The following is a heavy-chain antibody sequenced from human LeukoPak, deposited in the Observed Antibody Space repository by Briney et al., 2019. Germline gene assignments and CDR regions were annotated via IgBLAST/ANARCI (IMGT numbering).Heavy chain of an antibody. CDR1: GFTFISYE. J-gene: IGHJ4*02. V-gene: IGHV3-66*02. CDR2: IYYDGDT. CDR3: AKGAEMRTFFFDS. Sequence: GGSLRLSCAASGFTFISYEMYWVRQAPGKGLEWVSIIYYDGDTSYADSVKGRFSISRDISKNTLYLQMSSLRADDTAMYYCAKGAEMRTFFFDSWGQGSLVTVSS. D-gene: IGHD5-24*01.